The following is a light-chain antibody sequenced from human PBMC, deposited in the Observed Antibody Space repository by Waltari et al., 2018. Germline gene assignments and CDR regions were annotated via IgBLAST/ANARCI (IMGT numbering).Light chain of an antibody. V-gene: IGKV1-39*01. CDR1: QTISTF. CDR3: QQTYRTPPYT. J-gene: IGKJ2*01. Sequence: DIQMTQSPSSLSASVGDGVTITCRASQTISTFLNLYQHKPGKAPTLLIYGATILQSGVPSRFSGSGFGTDFTLTITNVQPEDFATYYCQQTYRTPPYTFGQGTKLEIK. CDR2: GAT.